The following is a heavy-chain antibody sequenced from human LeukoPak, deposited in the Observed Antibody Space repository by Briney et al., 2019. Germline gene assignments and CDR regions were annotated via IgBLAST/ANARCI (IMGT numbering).Heavy chain of an antibody. D-gene: IGHD6-6*01. CDR1: GGIFSSYA. CDR3: ASSHSLEYSSSSGAFDI. V-gene: IGHV1-69*05. J-gene: IGHJ3*02. CDR2: IIPIFGTA. Sequence: ASVKVSCKASGGIFSSYAISWVRQAPGQGLEWMGGIIPIFGTANYAQKFQGRVTITTDESTSTAYMELSSLRSEDTAVYYCASSHSLEYSSSSGAFDIWGQGTMVTVSS.